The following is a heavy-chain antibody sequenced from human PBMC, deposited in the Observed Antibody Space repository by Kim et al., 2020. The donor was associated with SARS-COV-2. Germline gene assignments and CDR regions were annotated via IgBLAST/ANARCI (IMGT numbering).Heavy chain of an antibody. Sequence: GESLKISCKGSGYSFTSYWISWVRQMPGKGLEWMGRIDPSDSYTNYSPSFQGHVTIPADKSISTAYLQWSSLKASDTAMYYCASPLSSGYLDYGMDVWGQGTTVTVSS. CDR1: GYSFTSYW. CDR2: IDPSDSYT. D-gene: IGHD3-22*01. V-gene: IGHV5-10-1*01. CDR3: ASPLSSGYLDYGMDV. J-gene: IGHJ6*02.